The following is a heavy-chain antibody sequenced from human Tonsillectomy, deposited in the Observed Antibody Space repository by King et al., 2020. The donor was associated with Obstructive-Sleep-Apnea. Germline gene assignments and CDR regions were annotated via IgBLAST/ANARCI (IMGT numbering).Heavy chain of an antibody. J-gene: IGHJ6*02. CDR2: ISAYNGDT. CDR3: ARDHYSSSWSTHGYYYGMDV. V-gene: IGHV1-18*01. CDR1: GYTFTYYG. Sequence: QLVQSGAEVKKPGASVRVSCKASGYTFTYYGISWVRQAPGQGLEWMGWISAYNGDTNYAQKFQGRVTVTTETSTGTAYMDLRSLRSDDTAVYFCARDHYSSSWSTHGYYYGMDVWGQGTTVTVSS. D-gene: IGHD6-13*01.